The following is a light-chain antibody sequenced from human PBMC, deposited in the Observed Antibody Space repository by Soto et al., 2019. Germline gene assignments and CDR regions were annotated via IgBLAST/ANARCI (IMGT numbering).Light chain of an antibody. CDR3: TSPTGXSTWV. Sequence: QSVLTQPPSVSASPGQSVTISCTGTSSDVGGYDRVSWYQQAPGTAPKLIIYQVTNRPSGVPDRFSGSKSGNTAALTISGLQAEDEGDYYCTSPTGXSTWVFGGGTKVNVL. V-gene: IGLV2-18*02. J-gene: IGLJ3*02. CDR2: QVT. CDR1: SSDVGGYDR.